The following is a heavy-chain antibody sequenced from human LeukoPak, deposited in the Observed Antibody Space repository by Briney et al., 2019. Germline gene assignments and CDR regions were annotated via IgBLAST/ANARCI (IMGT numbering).Heavy chain of an antibody. CDR2: IRYDGSNK. CDR1: GFTFSSYG. J-gene: IGHJ4*02. D-gene: IGHD6-19*01. V-gene: IGHV3-30*02. Sequence: GGSLRLSCAASGFTFSSYGMHWVRQAPGKGLEWVAFIRYDGSNKYYADSVKGRFTIPRDNPKNTLYLQMNSLRAEDTAVYYCAKDRLAVAGPDYWGQGTLVTVSS. CDR3: AKDRLAVAGPDY.